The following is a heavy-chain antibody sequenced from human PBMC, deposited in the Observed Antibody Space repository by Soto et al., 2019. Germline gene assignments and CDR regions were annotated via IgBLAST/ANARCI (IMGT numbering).Heavy chain of an antibody. CDR3: AKERKQQLVHYYYYMDV. D-gene: IGHD6-13*01. Sequence: GGSLRLSCAASGFTFSSYGMHWVRQAPGKGLEWVAVISYDGSNKYYADSVKGRFTISRDNSKNTLYLQMNSLRAEDTAVYYCAKERKQQLVHYYYYMDVWGKGTTVTVSS. CDR1: GFTFSSYG. CDR2: ISYDGSNK. J-gene: IGHJ6*03. V-gene: IGHV3-30*18.